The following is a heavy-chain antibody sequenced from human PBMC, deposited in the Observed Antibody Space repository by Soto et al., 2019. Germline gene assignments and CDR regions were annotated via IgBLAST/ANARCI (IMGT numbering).Heavy chain of an antibody. CDR1: GDSVSSTSST. CDR3: ARDGSCFHWYFDL. D-gene: IGHD6-19*01. V-gene: IGHV6-1*01. Sequence: QVQLQQSGPGLVKPSQTLSLVCSISGDSVSSTSSTWSWIRQSPSRGLEWLGRTYYRSKWYNDYAVSVKSRIAITPDTSKNQLSLHLSSVTPEDTALYFCARDGSCFHWYFDLWGRGTLVTVSS. J-gene: IGHJ2*01. CDR2: TYYRSKWYN.